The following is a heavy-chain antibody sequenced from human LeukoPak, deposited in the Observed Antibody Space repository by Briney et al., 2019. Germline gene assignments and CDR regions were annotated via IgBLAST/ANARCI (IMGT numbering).Heavy chain of an antibody. CDR2: IYYSGST. J-gene: IGHJ4*02. CDR1: GGSISSYY. D-gene: IGHD4-17*01. Sequence: SETLSLTCTVSGGSISSYYWSWIRQPPGKGLEWIGYIYYSGSTNYNPSLKSRVTISVDTSKNQFSLKLSSVTAADTAVYYCARGDTVTTGIDYWGQGTLATVSS. V-gene: IGHV4-59*01. CDR3: ARGDTVTTGIDY.